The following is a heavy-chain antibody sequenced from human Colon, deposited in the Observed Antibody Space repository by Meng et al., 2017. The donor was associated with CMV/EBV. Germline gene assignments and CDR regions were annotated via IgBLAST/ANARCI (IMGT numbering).Heavy chain of an antibody. Sequence: LSCTASGFAFEDYTMHWVRQAQGKGLEWVSLITWDGTGTYHADSVKGRFTISRDNSRNSLYLDMISLRPEDAALYYCVKGKDGYNDYWGQGTLVTVSS. D-gene: IGHD5-24*01. CDR3: VKGKDGYNDY. V-gene: IGHV3-43*01. CDR2: ITWDGTGT. J-gene: IGHJ4*02. CDR1: GFAFEDYT.